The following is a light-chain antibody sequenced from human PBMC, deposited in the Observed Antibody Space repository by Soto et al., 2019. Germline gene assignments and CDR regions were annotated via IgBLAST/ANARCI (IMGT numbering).Light chain of an antibody. CDR3: CSYAGYSYV. CDR1: SSDVGDYDL. CDR2: ESR. Sequence: SVVTQPASVTGSPGQSITISCTGTSSDVGDYDLVSWFQQHPGKAPKLLIFESRKRPSGVSIRFSGSRSGNTASLTVSGLQAEDEADYFCCSYAGYSYVFGTGTKVTVL. V-gene: IGLV2-23*01. J-gene: IGLJ1*01.